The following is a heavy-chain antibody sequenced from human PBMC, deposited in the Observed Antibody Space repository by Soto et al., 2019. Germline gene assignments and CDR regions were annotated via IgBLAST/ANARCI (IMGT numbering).Heavy chain of an antibody. V-gene: IGHV4-31*03. CDR3: ARARLRAVYAFNI. D-gene: IGHD5-12*01. Sequence: QVQLQESDAGLVKASQTLSLTCTVSGGSVSSGAYYWTWIRQRPGKGLEWIAYIYYSGRTNYSPSLKSRVSISRDTSKNQFSLRLSSVTAADTAMYYCARARLRAVYAFNIWGLGTMVTVSS. J-gene: IGHJ3*02. CDR2: IYYSGRT. CDR1: GGSVSSGAYY.